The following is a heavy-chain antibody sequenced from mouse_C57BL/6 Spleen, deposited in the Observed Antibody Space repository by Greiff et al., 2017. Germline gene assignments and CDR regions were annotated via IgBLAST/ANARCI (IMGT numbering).Heavy chain of an antibody. Sequence: QVQLQQPGAELVKPGASAKLSCKASGYTFTSYWMHWVKQRPGQGLEWIGMIHPNSGSTNYNEKFKSKATLTVDKSSSTAYMQLSSLTSEDSAVYYCARLELGRGFTYWGQGTLVTVSA. D-gene: IGHD4-1*01. CDR2: IHPNSGST. J-gene: IGHJ3*01. CDR3: ARLELGRGFTY. V-gene: IGHV1-64*01. CDR1: GYTFTSYW.